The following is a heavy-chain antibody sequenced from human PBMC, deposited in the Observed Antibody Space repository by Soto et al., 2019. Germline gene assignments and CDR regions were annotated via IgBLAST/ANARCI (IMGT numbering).Heavy chain of an antibody. D-gene: IGHD3-3*01. Sequence: PGGSLRLSCAASGSTFSSYGMHWVRQAPGKGLEWVAVISYDGSNKYYADSVKGRFTISRDNSKNTLYLQMNSLRAEDTAVYYCAKARSGYFPDYWGQGTLVTVSS. CDR1: GSTFSSYG. V-gene: IGHV3-30*18. J-gene: IGHJ4*02. CDR3: AKARSGYFPDY. CDR2: ISYDGSNK.